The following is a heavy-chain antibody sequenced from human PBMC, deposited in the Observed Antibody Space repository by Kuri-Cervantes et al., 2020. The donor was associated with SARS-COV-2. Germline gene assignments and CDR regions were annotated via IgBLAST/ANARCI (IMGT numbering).Heavy chain of an antibody. CDR3: ARDGRPTKFDY. Sequence: ASVKVSCKASGYTFASYYMHWVRQAPGQGLEWMGIILPSGGQTSYAQKFQGRITMTRDTSTSTVYMELSSLRSEDTAVYYCARDGRPTKFDYWGQGTLVTVSS. CDR2: ILPSGGQT. J-gene: IGHJ4*02. CDR1: GYTFASYY. V-gene: IGHV1-46*01.